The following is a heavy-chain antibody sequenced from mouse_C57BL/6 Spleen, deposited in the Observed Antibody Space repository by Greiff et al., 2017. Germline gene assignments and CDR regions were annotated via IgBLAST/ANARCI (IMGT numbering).Heavy chain of an antibody. D-gene: IGHD2-3*01. CDR3: TRRGLYDGYYEDYFDY. V-gene: IGHV1-15*01. J-gene: IGHJ2*01. CDR2: IDPETGGT. Sequence: VNVVESGAELVRPGASVTLSCKASGYTFTDYEMHWVKQTPVHGLEWIGAIDPETGGTAYNQKFKGKAILTADKSSSTAYMELRSLTSEDSAVYYCTRRGLYDGYYEDYFDYWGQGTTLTVSS. CDR1: GYTFTDYE.